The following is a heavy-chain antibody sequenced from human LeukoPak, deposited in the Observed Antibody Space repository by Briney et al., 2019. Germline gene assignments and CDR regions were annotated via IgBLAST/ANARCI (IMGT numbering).Heavy chain of an antibody. CDR3: ARGEAGSYPIDY. CDR2: INAGNGNT. Sequence: ASVKVSCKASGYTFTSYAMHWVRQAPGQRLEWMGWINAGNGNTKYSQKFQGRVTITRDTSASTAYMELSSLRSGDTAVYYCARGEAGSYPIDYWGQGTPVTVSS. D-gene: IGHD3-10*01. J-gene: IGHJ4*02. CDR1: GYTFTSYA. V-gene: IGHV1-3*01.